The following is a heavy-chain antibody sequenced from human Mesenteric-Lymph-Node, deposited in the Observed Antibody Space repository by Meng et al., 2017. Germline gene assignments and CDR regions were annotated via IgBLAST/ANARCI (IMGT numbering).Heavy chain of an antibody. J-gene: IGHJ2*01. CDR2: IYYSGRH. Sequence: LQEAAPGLVRPSMTLSPPSTVVGGSTGIRSSYGGWFRQPPGKGLEWIGIIYYSGRHYYNPSIKSRVTISVDTSKNQFSLRLNSVTAADTAVYYCASLYGDSSVWYLDLWGRGTLVTVSS. CDR3: ASLYGDSSVWYLDL. D-gene: IGHD4-17*01. V-gene: IGHV4-39*07. CDR1: GGSTGIRSSY.